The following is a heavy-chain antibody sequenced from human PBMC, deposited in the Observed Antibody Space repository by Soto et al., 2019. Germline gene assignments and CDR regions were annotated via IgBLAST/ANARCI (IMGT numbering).Heavy chain of an antibody. V-gene: IGHV4-59*01. CDR1: GGSISAFY. CDR2: IYYSGST. CDR3: ARVGGLAARTFDY. D-gene: IGHD6-6*01. Sequence: PSETLSLTCTASGGSISAFYWSWIRQPPGKGLEWIGYIYYSGSTNYNPSLKSRVTISVDTSKNQFSLNLRSMSPADTAVYYCARVGGLAARTFDYWGPGTLVTVSS. J-gene: IGHJ4*02.